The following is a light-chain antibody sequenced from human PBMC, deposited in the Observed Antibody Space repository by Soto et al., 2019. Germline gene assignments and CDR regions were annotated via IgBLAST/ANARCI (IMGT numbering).Light chain of an antibody. J-gene: IGLJ1*01. CDR1: SGDVGGYNY. CDR3: SSYAGSNNYV. Sequence: SALTQPPSASGSPVQSVTISCTGTSGDVGGYNYVSWYQQHPGKAPKLMIFEVSERPSGVPDRFSASKSGNTASLTVSGLQAEDEADYYCSSYAGSNNYVFGTGTKVTVL. V-gene: IGLV2-8*01. CDR2: EVS.